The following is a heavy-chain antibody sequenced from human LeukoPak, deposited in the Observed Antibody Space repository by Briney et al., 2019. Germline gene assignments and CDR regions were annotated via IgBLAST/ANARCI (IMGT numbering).Heavy chain of an antibody. CDR2: INHNGNVN. J-gene: IGHJ4*02. CDR3: ARDPPDTIFGVVNPSYYFDY. Sequence: GGSLRLSCAASGFTFSSYWMNWARQAPGKGLEWVASINHNGNVNYYVDSVKGRFTISRDNAKNSLYLQMSNLRAEDTAVYFCARDPPDTIFGVVNPSYYFDYWGQGTLVTVSS. V-gene: IGHV3-7*03. D-gene: IGHD3-3*01. CDR1: GFTFSSYW.